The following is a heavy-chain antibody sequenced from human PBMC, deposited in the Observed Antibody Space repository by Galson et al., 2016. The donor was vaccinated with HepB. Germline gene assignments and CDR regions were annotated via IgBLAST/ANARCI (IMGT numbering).Heavy chain of an antibody. D-gene: IGHD3-22*01. V-gene: IGHV3-7*03. CDR3: SREYYDRRGHYYIDY. CDR2: IRQHGSEK. J-gene: IGHJ4*01. Sequence: SLRLSCAASGFTFSSYWMRWVRQAPGKGLEWVANIRQHGSEKYFADSVKGRLTISRDNAKNSVYLQMHSLRAEDTAVYYCSREYYDRRGHYYIDYWGPG. CDR1: GFTFSSYW.